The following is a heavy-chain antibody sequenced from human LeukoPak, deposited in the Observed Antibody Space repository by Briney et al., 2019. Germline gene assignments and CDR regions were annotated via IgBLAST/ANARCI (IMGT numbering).Heavy chain of an antibody. V-gene: IGHV1-69*13. J-gene: IGHJ4*02. D-gene: IGHD3-9*01. CDR2: IIPIFGTA. Sequence: VASVKVSCKASGGTFSSYAISWVRQAPGQGLEWMGGIIPIFGTANYAQKFQGRVTLTADESTSTAYMELSSLRSEDTAVYYCARAFDILTEYYFDYWGQGTLVTVSS. CDR1: GGTFSSYA. CDR3: ARAFDILTEYYFDY.